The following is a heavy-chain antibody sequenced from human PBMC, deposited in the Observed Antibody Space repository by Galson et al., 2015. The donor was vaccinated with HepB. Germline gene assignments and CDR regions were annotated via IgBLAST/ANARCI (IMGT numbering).Heavy chain of an antibody. V-gene: IGHV3-9*01. J-gene: IGHJ4*02. CDR2: ISWNSGSI. Sequence: SLRLSCAASGFTFDDYAMHWVRQAPGKGLEWVSGISWNSGSIGYVDSVKGRFTISRDNAKNSLYLQMNSLRAEDTALYYCARSYDSSGYSAYYFDYWGQGTLVTVSS. CDR3: ARSYDSSGYSAYYFDY. D-gene: IGHD3-22*01. CDR1: GFTFDDYA.